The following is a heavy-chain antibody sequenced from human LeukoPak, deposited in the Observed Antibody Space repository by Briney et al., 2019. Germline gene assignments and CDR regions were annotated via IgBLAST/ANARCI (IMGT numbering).Heavy chain of an antibody. Sequence: GSLRLSCAASGFTFNNYNTNWVRQAPGKALEWVSSITSSGTYIFYADSVKGRFTISRDNAKNSLYLQMNSLGPEDTAVYYCARDPYSGNYGNYYYYYMDVWGKGTTVTISS. CDR1: GFTFNNYN. J-gene: IGHJ6*03. V-gene: IGHV3-21*01. CDR2: ITSSGTYI. D-gene: IGHD1-26*01. CDR3: ARDPYSGNYGNYYYYYMDV.